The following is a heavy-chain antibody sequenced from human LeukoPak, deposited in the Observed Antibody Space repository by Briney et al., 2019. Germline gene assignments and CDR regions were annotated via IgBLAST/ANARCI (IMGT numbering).Heavy chain of an antibody. CDR1: GGSISSYY. CDR2: IYYSGTT. CDR3: AREGYDILTGYYCYYCMDV. J-gene: IGHJ6*03. V-gene: IGHV4-59*01. D-gene: IGHD3-9*01. Sequence: SETLSLTCTVSGGSISSYYWSWLRQPPGKGLEWIGYIYYSGTTYYNPSLKSRVTISVDTSKHQFSLKLSSVTAADPAVYYCAREGYDILTGYYCYYCMDVWGKGTTVTVAS.